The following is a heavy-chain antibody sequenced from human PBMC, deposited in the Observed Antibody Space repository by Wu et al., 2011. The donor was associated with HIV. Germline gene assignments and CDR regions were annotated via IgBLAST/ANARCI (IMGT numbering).Heavy chain of an antibody. CDR3: ARDRTALVRAPFDI. CDR2: MNPNSGNT. Sequence: AEVKKPGASVKVSCKASGYTFTRYDINWVRQATGQGLEWMGWMNPNSGNTGYAQKFQGRVTMTRNTSTNTAYMELSSLRSEDTAVYYCARDRTALVRAPFDIWGQGTMVTVSS. V-gene: IGHV1-8*01. J-gene: IGHJ3*02. D-gene: IGHD5-18*01. CDR1: GYTFTRYD.